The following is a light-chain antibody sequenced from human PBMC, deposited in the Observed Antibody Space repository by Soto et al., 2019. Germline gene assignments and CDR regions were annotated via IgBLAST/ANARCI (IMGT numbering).Light chain of an antibody. J-gene: IGKJ1*01. CDR2: AAF. Sequence: DIQMTQSPSSLSASVGDRVTITCRASQSISSYLNWYQQKPGKAPKLLIYAAFSLQSGVPSRFSGHGSGTDFTLTISSLQPEDFATYYCQQGFNTPRTFGQGTKVEI. CDR1: QSISSY. CDR3: QQGFNTPRT. V-gene: IGKV1-39*01.